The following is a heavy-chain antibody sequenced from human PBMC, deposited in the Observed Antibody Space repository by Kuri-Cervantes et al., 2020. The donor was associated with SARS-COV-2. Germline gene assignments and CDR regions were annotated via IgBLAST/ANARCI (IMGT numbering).Heavy chain of an antibody. Sequence: GESLKISCAASGFPFNTYTMNWVRQAPGKGLEWVSSISSSGNYVYYADSVTGRFTISRDNARNSLSLQMNSLRAEDTAVYYCARGAGVGLANDYFDYWGQGTLVTVSS. CDR1: GFPFNTYT. CDR3: ARGAGVGLANDYFDY. V-gene: IGHV3-21*01. D-gene: IGHD3-3*01. J-gene: IGHJ4*02. CDR2: ISSSGNYV.